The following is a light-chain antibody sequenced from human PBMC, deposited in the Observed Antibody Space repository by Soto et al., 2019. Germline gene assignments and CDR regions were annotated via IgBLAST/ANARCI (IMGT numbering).Light chain of an antibody. V-gene: IGKV3-20*01. CDR3: QQCGSSPQT. CDR1: QSVSSSS. Sequence: EIVLTQSPGTLSLSPGERAALSCRASQSVSSSSLAWYQQKPGQAPRLLVYGASSRATGFPDRFSGSGSGTDFTLIISCLRPEDFAVYFCQQCGSSPQTFGQGTKVES. J-gene: IGKJ1*01. CDR2: GAS.